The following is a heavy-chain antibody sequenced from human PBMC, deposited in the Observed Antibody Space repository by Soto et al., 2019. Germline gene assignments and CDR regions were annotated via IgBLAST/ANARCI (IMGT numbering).Heavy chain of an antibody. D-gene: IGHD2-21*01. V-gene: IGHV3-11*05. CDR3: ARDLSGEEWFDP. CDR2: ISSSSSYT. Sequence: QVQLVESGGGLVKPGGSLRLSCAASGFTFSDYYMSWIRQAPGKGLEWVSYISSSSSYTNYADSVKGRFTISRDNAKNSLYLQMNSLRAEDTAVYYCARDLSGEEWFDPWGQGTLVTVSS. J-gene: IGHJ5*02. CDR1: GFTFSDYY.